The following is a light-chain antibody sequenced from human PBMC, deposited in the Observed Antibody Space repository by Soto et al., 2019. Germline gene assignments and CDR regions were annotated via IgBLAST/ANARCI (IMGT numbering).Light chain of an antibody. CDR1: QSVSHN. Sequence: EIVMTQSPATLSVSPGERATLSCRASQSVSHNLAWYQQKPGQAPRLLIYHASTRATGIPARFSGSGSGTEFTLTISSLQSEDFAVYYCQQYNKWPLTFGGGTKVEIK. CDR2: HAS. J-gene: IGKJ4*01. CDR3: QQYNKWPLT. V-gene: IGKV3-15*01.